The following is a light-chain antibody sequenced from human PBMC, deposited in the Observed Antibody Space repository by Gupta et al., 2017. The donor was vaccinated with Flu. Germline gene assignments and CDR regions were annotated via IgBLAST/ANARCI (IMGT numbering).Light chain of an antibody. CDR3: QQNYSAPAWT. V-gene: IGKV4-1*01. Sequence: KSRQSGFNSSNNKYFVSWYQQKPGPPPKLLIYWAFTRTSVVPDRFSGGASGTVFPLISSSLQAEYVAFYYCQQNYSAPAWTFGQGTKVEIK. CDR1: QSGFNSSNNKYF. J-gene: IGKJ1*01. CDR2: WAF.